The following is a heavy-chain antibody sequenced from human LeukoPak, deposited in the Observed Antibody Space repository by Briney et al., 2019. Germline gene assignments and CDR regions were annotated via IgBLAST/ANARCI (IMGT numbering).Heavy chain of an antibody. J-gene: IGHJ6*02. Sequence: GASVKVSCKASGYTFTSYYMHWVRQAPGQGLEWMGGIIPIFGTANYAQKFQGRVTITADESTSTAYMELSSLRSEDTAVYYCATRYCSSTSCYTDSHRLDYYYGMDVWGQGTTVTVSS. V-gene: IGHV1-69*13. CDR3: ATRYCSSTSCYTDSHRLDYYYGMDV. D-gene: IGHD2-2*02. CDR2: IIPIFGTA. CDR1: GYTFTSYY.